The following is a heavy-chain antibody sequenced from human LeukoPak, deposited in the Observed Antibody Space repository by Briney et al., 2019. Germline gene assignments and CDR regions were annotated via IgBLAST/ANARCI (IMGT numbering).Heavy chain of an antibody. CDR2: IYYSGIT. CDR3: ARHRRWFGQSFKTYHFDF. Sequence: SETLSLTCTVSGGSISSTTYYWGWIRQPPGTGLEWFGSIYYSGITYYTPSLRSRVTISTSKNQFSLNLSSVTAADTAVYYCARHRRWFGQSFKTYHFDFWGQGTLVTVSS. V-gene: IGHV4-39*01. D-gene: IGHD3-10*01. J-gene: IGHJ4*02. CDR1: GGSISSTTYY.